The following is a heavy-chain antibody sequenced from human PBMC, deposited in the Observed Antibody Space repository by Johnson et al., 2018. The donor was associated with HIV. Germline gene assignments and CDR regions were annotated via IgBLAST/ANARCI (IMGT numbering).Heavy chain of an antibody. CDR1: GFTFSSYA. J-gene: IGHJ3*02. V-gene: IGHV3-30-3*01. D-gene: IGHD6-19*01. CDR2: ISYDGSNK. CDR3: AKDRATGWQNDAFDI. Sequence: QVQLLESGGGLVQPGGSLRLSCAASGFTFSSYAMHWVRQAPGKGLEWVAVISYDGSNKYYADSVKGRFTISRDNSKNTLYLQMNSLTSEDTAVYYCAKDRATGWQNDAFDIWGQGTMVTVSS.